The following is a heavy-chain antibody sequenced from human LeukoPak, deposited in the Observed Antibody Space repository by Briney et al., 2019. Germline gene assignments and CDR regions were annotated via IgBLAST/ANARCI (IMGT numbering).Heavy chain of an antibody. D-gene: IGHD3-3*01. V-gene: IGHV4-4*07. Sequence: SETLSLTCTVSGGSIRSYDWSWIRQPAGKELEWIGRIYTSGSTNYNPSLKSRVTMSVDTSKNQFSLKLSSVTAADTAVYYCARLRLTIFGVASEGAFDYWGQGTLVTVSS. CDR2: IYTSGST. CDR3: ARLRLTIFGVASEGAFDY. J-gene: IGHJ4*02. CDR1: GGSIRSYD.